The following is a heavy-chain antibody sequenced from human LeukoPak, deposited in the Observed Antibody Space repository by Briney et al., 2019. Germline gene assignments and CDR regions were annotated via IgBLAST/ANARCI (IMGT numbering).Heavy chain of an antibody. J-gene: IGHJ4*02. Sequence: PGGSLRLSCTASGFTFRSYAMHWVRQAPGKGLEWVALLSYDGSKAYYADSVKGRFTISRDNSKNTLYLQMNSLRAEDTAVYYCATDPAGVGSESYWGQGTLVTVSS. CDR3: ATDPAGVGSESY. D-gene: IGHD2-8*01. V-gene: IGHV3-30-3*01. CDR2: LSYDGSKA. CDR1: GFTFRSYA.